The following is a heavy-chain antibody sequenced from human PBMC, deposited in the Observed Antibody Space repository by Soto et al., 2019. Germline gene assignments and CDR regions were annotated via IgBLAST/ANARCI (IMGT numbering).Heavy chain of an antibody. Sequence: PGGSLSLSCAASGFTFSSYAMSWVRQAPGKGLEWVSAISGSGGSTYYADSVKGRFTISRGNSKNTLYLQMNSLRAEDTAVYYCAKNLGYSIFSRMDVWGQGTTVTVSS. D-gene: IGHD6-13*01. J-gene: IGHJ6*02. CDR1: GFTFSSYA. CDR2: ISGSGGST. V-gene: IGHV3-23*01. CDR3: AKNLGYSIFSRMDV.